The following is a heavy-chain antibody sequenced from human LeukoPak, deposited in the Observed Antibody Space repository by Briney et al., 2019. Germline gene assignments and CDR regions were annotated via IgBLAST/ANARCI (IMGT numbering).Heavy chain of an antibody. D-gene: IGHD4-17*01. J-gene: IGHJ4*02. CDR3: AKSPADYGDDLFDC. Sequence: GGSLRLSCAASGFTFSNAWMSWVRQAPGKGLEWVGRIKSKTDGGTTDYAAPVKGRFTISRDDSKNTLYLQMSSLRAEDTAVYYCAKSPADYGDDLFDCWGQGTLVAVSS. V-gene: IGHV3-15*01. CDR1: GFTFSNAW. CDR2: IKSKTDGGTT.